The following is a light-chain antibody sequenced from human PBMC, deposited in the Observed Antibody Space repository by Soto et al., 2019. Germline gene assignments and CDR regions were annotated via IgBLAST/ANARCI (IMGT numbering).Light chain of an antibody. J-gene: IGKJ1*01. CDR1: QSVSTS. Sequence: EMVMTQSPATLSVSPGERATLSYRASQSVSTSLAWYQQKPGQAPRLLIYGASTRATGIPARFSGSGSGTEFTLTISSLQSEDFAVYYCQQYNNWPRTFGQGTKV. V-gene: IGKV3-15*01. CDR3: QQYNNWPRT. CDR2: GAS.